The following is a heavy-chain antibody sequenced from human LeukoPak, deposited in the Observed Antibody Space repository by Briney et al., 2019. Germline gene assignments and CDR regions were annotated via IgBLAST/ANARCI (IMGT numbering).Heavy chain of an antibody. V-gene: IGHV4-30-4*01. CDR1: GGSTSRGDHY. CDR2: IYYSGSTSGSTT. J-gene: IGHJ4*02. CDR3: ASGGADSGSLFDY. Sequence: PSETLSLTCTVSGGSTSRGDHYWSWFRQPPGKGLGWIGYIYYSGSTSGSTTYYNPSLTSRVTVSVDTSKNQFSLKLRSVTAADTAVYYCASGGADSGSLFDYWGQGTLATVSS. D-gene: IGHD5-12*01.